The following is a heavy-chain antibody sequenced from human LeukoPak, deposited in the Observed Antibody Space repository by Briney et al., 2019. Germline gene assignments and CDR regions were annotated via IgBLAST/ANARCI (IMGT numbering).Heavy chain of an antibody. V-gene: IGHV3-9*01. CDR2: ISWNSGSI. CDR1: GFTFDDYA. Sequence: GRSLRLSCAASGFTFDDYAMHWVRQAPGKGLEWVSGISWNSGSIGYADSVKGRFTISRDNAKNSLYLQMNSLGAEDTALYYCAKTSSGSGWYPFDYWGQGTLVTVSS. CDR3: AKTSSGSGWYPFDY. J-gene: IGHJ4*02. D-gene: IGHD6-19*01.